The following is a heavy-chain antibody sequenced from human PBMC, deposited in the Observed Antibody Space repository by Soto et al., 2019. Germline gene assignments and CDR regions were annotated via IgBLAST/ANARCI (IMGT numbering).Heavy chain of an antibody. J-gene: IGHJ4*01. V-gene: IGHV4-39*07. CDR1: GGSISSTTYY. CDR3: ARGVLH. Sequence: SETLSLTCTVSGGSISSTTYYWGWMRQPPGKGLEWIARFSIGGNTYYNPSLKSRVTISVDTSRNHFSLIVNSVTAADTAVYFCARGVLHWGQGTLVTVSS. CDR2: FSIGGNT.